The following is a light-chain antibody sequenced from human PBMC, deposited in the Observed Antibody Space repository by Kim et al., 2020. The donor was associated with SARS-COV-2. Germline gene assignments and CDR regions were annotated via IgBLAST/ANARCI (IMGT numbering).Light chain of an antibody. CDR3: QAWDSSTAGV. J-gene: IGLJ3*02. CDR2: QDS. CDR1: KLGDKY. V-gene: IGLV3-1*01. Sequence: SYELTQPPSVSVSPGQTASITCSGDKLGDKYACWYQQKPGQSPVLVIYQDSKRPSGIPERFSGSNSGNTATLTISGTQAMDGADYYCQAWDSSTAGVFGGGTKLTDL.